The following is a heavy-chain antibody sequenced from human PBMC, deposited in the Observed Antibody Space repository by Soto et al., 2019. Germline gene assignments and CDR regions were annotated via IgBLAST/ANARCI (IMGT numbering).Heavy chain of an antibody. D-gene: IGHD5-18*01. V-gene: IGHV1-18*01. CDR3: ARDLLDTAMYGRMDAFDI. CDR1: GYTFTSYG. Sequence: ASVKVSCKASGYTFTSYGISWVRQAPGQGLEWMGGISAYNGNTNYAQKLQGRVTTTTDTSTSTAYMELRSLRSADTAVYYCARDLLDTAMYGRMDAFDIWGQGTMVTVSS. J-gene: IGHJ3*02. CDR2: ISAYNGNT.